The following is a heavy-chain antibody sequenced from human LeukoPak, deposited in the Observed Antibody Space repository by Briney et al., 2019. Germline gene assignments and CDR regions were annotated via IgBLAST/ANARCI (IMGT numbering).Heavy chain of an antibody. CDR2: ITATSIIE. J-gene: IGHJ5*02. CDR3: AGGEYCTSTSCYLLDSGNWFDP. D-gene: IGHD2-2*01. Sequence: PGRSLRLSCAASGFTFSSSSMNSVRQAPGHGLRWVSYITATSIIEYYADSVKCRFTISRDNAKTSLYLQMNSLRAEDTAAYYCAGGEYCTSTSCYLLDSGNWFDPWGQGTLVTVSS. CDR1: GFTFSSSS. V-gene: IGHV3-48*01.